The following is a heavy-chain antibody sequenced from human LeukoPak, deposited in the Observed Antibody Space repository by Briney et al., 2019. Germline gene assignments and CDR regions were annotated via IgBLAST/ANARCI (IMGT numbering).Heavy chain of an antibody. J-gene: IGHJ5*02. CDR2: IYYSGST. D-gene: IGHD3-3*01. CDR3: ASFPYYDFWSGQNWFDP. Sequence: SETLSLTYTFSVGSISSGDYYWTWIRQPPAKGLEWIGSIYYSGSTYYNPSLKSRVTISVDTSKNQSSLKLSSVTAADTAVYYCASFPYYDFWSGQNWFDPWGQGTLVTVSS. CDR1: VGSISSGDYY. V-gene: IGHV4-30-4*08.